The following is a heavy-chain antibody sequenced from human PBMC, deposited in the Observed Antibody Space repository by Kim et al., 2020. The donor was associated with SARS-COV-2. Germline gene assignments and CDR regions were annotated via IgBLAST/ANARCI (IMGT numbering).Heavy chain of an antibody. V-gene: IGHV3-30*18. D-gene: IGHD4-17*01. CDR1: GFTFSSYG. Sequence: GGSLRLSCAASGFTFSSYGMHWVRQAPGKGLEWVAVISYDGSNKYYADSVKGRFTISRDNSKNTLYLQMNSLRAEDTAVYYCAKLRIYGDYRDAFDIWGQGTMVTVSS. CDR2: ISYDGSNK. CDR3: AKLRIYGDYRDAFDI. J-gene: IGHJ3*02.